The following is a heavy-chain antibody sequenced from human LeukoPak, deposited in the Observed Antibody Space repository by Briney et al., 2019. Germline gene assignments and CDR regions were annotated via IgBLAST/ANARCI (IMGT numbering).Heavy chain of an antibody. Sequence: ASVKVSCKASGYTFTNYYIHWVRQAPGQGLEWMGLINPRDGSTTYAQRFQDRVTMTRETSTSTVYMDLSNLRSDDTAVYYCAKSYGSGRAHDFWGQGTLVTVSS. D-gene: IGHD3-10*01. J-gene: IGHJ4*02. CDR3: AKSYGSGRAHDF. CDR1: GYTFTNYY. CDR2: INPRDGST. V-gene: IGHV1-46*01.